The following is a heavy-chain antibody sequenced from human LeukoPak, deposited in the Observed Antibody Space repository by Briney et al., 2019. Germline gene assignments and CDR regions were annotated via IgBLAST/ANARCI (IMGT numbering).Heavy chain of an antibody. J-gene: IGHJ4*02. CDR3: ARIVAARTFGFDY. CDR2: IYYSGST. D-gene: IGHD5-12*01. V-gene: IGHV4-39*01. Sequence: SETLSLTCTVSGGSISSSSYYWGWIRQPPGKGLEWIGSIYYSGSTYYNPSLKSRVPISVDTSKNQFSLKLSSVTAADTAVYYCARIVAARTFGFDYWGQGTLVTVSS. CDR1: GGSISSSSYY.